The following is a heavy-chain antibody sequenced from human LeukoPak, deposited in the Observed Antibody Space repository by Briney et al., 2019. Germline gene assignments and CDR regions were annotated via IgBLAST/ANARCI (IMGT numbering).Heavy chain of an antibody. D-gene: IGHD3-10*01. CDR2: VYYSGTT. Sequence: SETLSLTCSVSGGSISSSNYYWGWNRQPPGKGPEWIGSVYYSGTTYYNPSLKSRVTISVDTSKNRFSLKLSSVTAADTAVYYCATDGSGSYYHDAFDIWGQGTMVAVSS. J-gene: IGHJ3*02. CDR1: GGSISSSNYY. V-gene: IGHV4-39*07. CDR3: ATDGSGSYYHDAFDI.